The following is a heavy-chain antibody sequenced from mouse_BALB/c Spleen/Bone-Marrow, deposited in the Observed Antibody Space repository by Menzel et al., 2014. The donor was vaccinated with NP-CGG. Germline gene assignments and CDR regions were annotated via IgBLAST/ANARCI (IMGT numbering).Heavy chain of an antibody. J-gene: IGHJ2*01. D-gene: IGHD1-1*01. CDR3: TRNYVSHYFDY. CDR2: IDPANDNS. CDR1: GFNIKDTF. V-gene: IGHV14-3*02. Sequence: VQLQQSGAELVKPGASVKLSCAASGFNIKDTFIHWVKQRPEQGLEWIGSIDPANDNSKFGPKFQGKATLTADTSSNTAYLQLSSLTSEDTAVYFCTRNYVSHYFDYWGQGTTLTVSS.